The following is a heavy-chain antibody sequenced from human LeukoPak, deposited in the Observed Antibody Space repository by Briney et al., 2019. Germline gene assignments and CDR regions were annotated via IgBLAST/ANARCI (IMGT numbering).Heavy chain of an antibody. V-gene: IGHV3-23*01. CDR2: ISGSGGST. J-gene: IGHJ4*02. CDR1: GFTFSSYA. CDR3: AKEMTGYSSGWGRYYFVY. Sequence: GGSLRLSCAASGFTFSSYAMSWVRQAPGKGLEWVSAISGSGGSTFYADSVKGRFTISRDNSKNTLYLQMNSLRAEDTAVYYRAKEMTGYSSGWGRYYFVYWGQGTLVTVSS. D-gene: IGHD6-19*01.